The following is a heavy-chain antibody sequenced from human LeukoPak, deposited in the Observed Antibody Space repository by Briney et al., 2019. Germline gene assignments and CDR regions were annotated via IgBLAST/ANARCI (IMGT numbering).Heavy chain of an antibody. Sequence: SETLSLTCTVSGGSISSYYWSWIRQPPGKGLQWIGYIYYSGSTNYNPSLKSRVTISVDTSKNQFSLKLSSVTAADTAVYYCARGRWSRDGYNYDYWGQGTLVTVSS. CDR2: IYYSGST. CDR1: GGSISSYY. D-gene: IGHD5-24*01. CDR3: ARGRWSRDGYNYDY. J-gene: IGHJ4*02. V-gene: IGHV4-59*01.